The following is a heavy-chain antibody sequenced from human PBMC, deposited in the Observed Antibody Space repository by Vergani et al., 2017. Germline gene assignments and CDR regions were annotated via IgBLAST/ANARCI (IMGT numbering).Heavy chain of an antibody. D-gene: IGHD1-1*01. V-gene: IGHV3-30*03. Sequence: QVQLVESGGGEVQPGRSLTLSCSAAGFPFSDYGVHWVRQAPGKGLEWVSVISYDGNKKNYADSVKGRFTISRDNSKNTLYLEMNALRAEDTAVYYCARDFLTRVTTLDYYYMGVWSKGTTVTVSS. J-gene: IGHJ6*03. CDR1: GFPFSDYG. CDR2: ISYDGNKK. CDR3: ARDFLTRVTTLDYYYMGV.